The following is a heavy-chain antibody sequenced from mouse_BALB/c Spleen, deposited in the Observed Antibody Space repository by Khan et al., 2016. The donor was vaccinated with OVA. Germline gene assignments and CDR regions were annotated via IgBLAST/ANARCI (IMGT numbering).Heavy chain of an antibody. CDR1: GYSITSGYG. CDR3: ARTARIEY. J-gene: IGHJ2*01. D-gene: IGHD1-2*01. CDR2: ISYSGST. V-gene: IGHV3-2*02. Sequence: EVQLVESGPGLVKPSQSLSLTCTVTGYSITSGYGWNWIRQFPGNKLEWMGYISYSGSTNYNPSLKSRISITRDTSKNQLFLQLNYVTTEDTATYYCARTARIEYWGQGTTLTVSS.